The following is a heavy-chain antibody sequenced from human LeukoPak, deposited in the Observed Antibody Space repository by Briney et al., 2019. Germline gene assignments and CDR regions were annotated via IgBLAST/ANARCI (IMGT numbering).Heavy chain of an antibody. CDR1: GYTFTGYY. J-gene: IGHJ4*02. CDR3: ARDWGHSDAFDI. D-gene: IGHD3-16*01. V-gene: IGHV1-2*02. CDR2: INPNSGGT. Sequence: ASVKVSCKASGYTFTGYYMHWVRQAPGQGLEWMGWINPNSGGTNYAQKFQGRVTMARDTSISTAYMELSRLRSDDTAVYYCARDWGHSDAFDIWGQGTLVTVSS.